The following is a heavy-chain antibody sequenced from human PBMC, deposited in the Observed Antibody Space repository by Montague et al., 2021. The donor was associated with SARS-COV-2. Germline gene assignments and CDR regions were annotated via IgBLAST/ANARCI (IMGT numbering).Heavy chain of an antibody. CDR3: ARERGYCSSTSCYGDFYYGMDV. Sequence: SLRLSCAASGFSFSAVWMSWVRQAPGKGLEWVSYISSGSYTIYYADSVKGRFTISRDNAKNSLYLQMNSLRDEDTAVYSCARERGYCSSTSCYGDFYYGMDVWGQGTTVTVSS. CDR2: ISSGSYTI. V-gene: IGHV3-48*02. CDR1: GFSFSAVW. D-gene: IGHD2-2*01. J-gene: IGHJ6*02.